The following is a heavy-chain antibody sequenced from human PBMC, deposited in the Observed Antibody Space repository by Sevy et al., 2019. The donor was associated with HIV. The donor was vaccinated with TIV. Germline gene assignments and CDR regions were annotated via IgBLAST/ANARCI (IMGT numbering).Heavy chain of an antibody. J-gene: IGHJ5*02. V-gene: IGHV4-38-2*01. D-gene: IGHD4-17*01. Sequence: SEILSLTCAVSGYSISSGYYWGWIRQPPGKGLEWIGSIYHSGSTYYEPSLKSRVTISVDTSKNLFSLKLSSVTAADTAVYYCASTNLDYGGGFDPWGHGTLVTVSS. CDR2: IYHSGST. CDR1: GYSISSGYY. CDR3: ASTNLDYGGGFDP.